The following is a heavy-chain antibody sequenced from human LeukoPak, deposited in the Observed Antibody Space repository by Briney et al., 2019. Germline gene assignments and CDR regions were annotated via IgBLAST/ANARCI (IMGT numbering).Heavy chain of an antibody. D-gene: IGHD6-19*01. CDR1: GFTFSSYW. CDR3: ARDVKSSGWWTIHDY. Sequence: PGGSLRLSCAASGFTFSSYWMSWVRQAPGKGLEWVANIKQDGSEKYYVDSVKGRFTISRDNAKNSLYLQMNSLRAEDTAVYYCARDVKSSGWWTIHDYWGQGTLVTVSS. V-gene: IGHV3-7*01. J-gene: IGHJ4*02. CDR2: IKQDGSEK.